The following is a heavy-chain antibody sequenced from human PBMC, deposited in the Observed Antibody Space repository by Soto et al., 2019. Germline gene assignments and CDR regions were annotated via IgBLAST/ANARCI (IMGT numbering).Heavy chain of an antibody. V-gene: IGHV4-59*01. Sequence: QVQLQESGPGLVKPSETLSLTCTVSGGSISSYYWSWIRQPPGKGLEWIGYIYYSGSTNYNPSLKSLVTISVDTSKNQFSLKLSAVTAADTAVYYCARFEIAAAGTGWFDPWGQGTLVTVSS. CDR3: ARFEIAAAGTGWFDP. J-gene: IGHJ5*02. CDR2: IYYSGST. D-gene: IGHD6-13*01. CDR1: GGSISSYY.